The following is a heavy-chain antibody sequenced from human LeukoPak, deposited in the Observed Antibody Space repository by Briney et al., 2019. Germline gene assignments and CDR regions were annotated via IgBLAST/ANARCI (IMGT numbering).Heavy chain of an antibody. V-gene: IGHV4-59*01. CDR1: CGSISSYY. CDR3: ARSNWAHDAFDI. Sequence: PSSILSLTWTFACGSISSYYWSWRRQPPGKGLGWIGYIYYSGGTNYNPSLKSRVTISADTSNNHFSLKLSSLTAADTAVYYCARSNWAHDAFDIWGQGTMVTVSS. CDR2: IYYSGGT. D-gene: IGHD1-1*01. J-gene: IGHJ3*02.